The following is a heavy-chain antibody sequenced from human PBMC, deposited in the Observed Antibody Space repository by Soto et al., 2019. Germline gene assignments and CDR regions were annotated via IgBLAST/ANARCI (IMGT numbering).Heavy chain of an antibody. D-gene: IGHD1-26*01. J-gene: IGHJ4*02. CDR2: ISAYNGNT. CDR3: AREGRGIVGATRNDY. CDR1: GYTFTSYG. V-gene: IGHV1-18*01. Sequence: ASVKVSCKASGYTFTSYGISWVRQAPGQGLEWMGWISAYNGNTNYAQKLQGRVTMTTDTSTSTAYMELRSLRSDDTAVYYCAREGRGIVGATRNDYWGQGTLVTVSS.